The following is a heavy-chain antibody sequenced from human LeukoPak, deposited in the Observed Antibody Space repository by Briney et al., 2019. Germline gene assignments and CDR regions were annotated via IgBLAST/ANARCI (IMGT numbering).Heavy chain of an antibody. V-gene: IGHV5-51*01. D-gene: IGHD3-3*01. J-gene: IGHJ6*03. Sequence: GESLRISCKGSGYSFTSYWIGWVRQMPGKGLEWMGIIYPGDSDTRYSPSFQGQVTISADKSISTAYLQWSSLKASDTAMYYCARQGRFLEWSAGYYYYYYYMDVWGKGTTVTVSS. CDR3: ARQGRFLEWSAGYYYYYYYMDV. CDR1: GYSFTSYW. CDR2: IYPGDSDT.